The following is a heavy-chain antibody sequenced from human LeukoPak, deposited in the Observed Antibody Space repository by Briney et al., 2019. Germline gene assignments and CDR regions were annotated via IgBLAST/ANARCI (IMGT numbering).Heavy chain of an antibody. Sequence: SETLSLTCTVSGGSISSSSYYWGWIRQPPGKGLEWIGRIYTSGSTNYNPSLKSRVTISVDTSKNQFSLKLSSVTAADTAVYYCARVGSVLSPFFDYWGQGTLVTVSS. V-gene: IGHV4-61*02. CDR1: GGSISSSSYY. D-gene: IGHD3-16*01. J-gene: IGHJ4*02. CDR3: ARVGSVLSPFFDY. CDR2: IYTSGST.